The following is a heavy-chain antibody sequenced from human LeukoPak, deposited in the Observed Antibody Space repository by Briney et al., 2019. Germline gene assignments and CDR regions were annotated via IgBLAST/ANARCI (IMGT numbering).Heavy chain of an antibody. CDR3: ERVSSTNSALDY. V-gene: IGHV4-34*01. CDR2: INHSGST. J-gene: IGHJ4*02. CDR1: GGSFSGYY. Sequence: SETLSLTCAVYGGSFSGYYWSWIRQPPGKGLEWIGEINHSGSTNYNPSLKSRVTISVDTSKNQFSLKLSSVTAADTAVYYCERVSSTNSALDYWGQGTLVTVSS.